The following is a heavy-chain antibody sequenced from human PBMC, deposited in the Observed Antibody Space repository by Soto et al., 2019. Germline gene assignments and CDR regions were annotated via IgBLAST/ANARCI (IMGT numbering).Heavy chain of an antibody. J-gene: IGHJ6*02. V-gene: IGHV4-39*01. CDR3: GRFGELLNYYYYYGMDV. D-gene: IGHD3-10*01. CDR2: IYYSGST. CDR1: GGSISSSSCY. Sequence: AETLSLTCTVCGGSISSSSCYWGWIRQPPGKGLEWIGSIYYSGSTYYNPSLKSRVTISVDTSKNQFSLKLSSVTAADTAVYYCGRFGELLNYYYYYGMDVWGQGTTVT.